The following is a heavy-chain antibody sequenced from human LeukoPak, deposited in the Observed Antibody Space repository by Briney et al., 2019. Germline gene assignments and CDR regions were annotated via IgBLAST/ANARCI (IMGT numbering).Heavy chain of an antibody. CDR1: GYSFTSYW. CDR2: IYPGDSDT. D-gene: IGHD3-22*01. J-gene: IGHJ5*02. CDR3: ARRTGDYYDSSGYYYAWFDP. V-gene: IGHV5-51*01. Sequence: GESLKISCKGSGYSFTSYWIGWVRQMPGKGLEWMGIIYPGDSDTRYSPSFQGQVTISADKSISTAYLQWSSLKALDTAMYYCARRTGDYYDSSGYYYAWFDPWGQGTLVTVSS.